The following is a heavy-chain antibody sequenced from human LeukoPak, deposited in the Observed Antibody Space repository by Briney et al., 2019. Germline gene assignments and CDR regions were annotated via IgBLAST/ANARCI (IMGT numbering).Heavy chain of an antibody. V-gene: IGHV1-24*01. CDR2: FDPEDGET. CDR3: TTGGVVPAARDWFDP. CDR1: GYTLTELS. Sequence: GASVKVSCKVSGYTLTELSMHWVRQAPGKGLEWMGGFDPEDGETIYAQKFQGRVTMTEDTSTDTAYTELSSLRSEDTAVYYCTTGGVVPAARDWFDPWGQGTLVTVSS. D-gene: IGHD2-2*01. J-gene: IGHJ5*02.